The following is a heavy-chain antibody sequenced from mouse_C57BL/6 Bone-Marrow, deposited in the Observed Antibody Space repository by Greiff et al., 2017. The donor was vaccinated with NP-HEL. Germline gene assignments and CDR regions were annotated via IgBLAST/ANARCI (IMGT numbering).Heavy chain of an antibody. J-gene: IGHJ2*01. CDR1: GYSITSGYY. V-gene: IGHV3-6*01. Sequence: ESGPGLVKPSQSLSLTCSVTGYSITSGYYWNWIRQFPGNKLEWMGYISYDGSNNYNPSIQNRISITRDTSKNQFFLKLNSVTTEDTATYYCARGSMMDWDGADWGQGTTLTVSS. CDR3: ARGSMMDWDGAD. D-gene: IGHD2-3*01. CDR2: ISYDGSN.